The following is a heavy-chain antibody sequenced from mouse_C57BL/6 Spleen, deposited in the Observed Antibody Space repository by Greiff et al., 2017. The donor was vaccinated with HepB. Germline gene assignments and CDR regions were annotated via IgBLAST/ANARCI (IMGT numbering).Heavy chain of an antibody. CDR3: ARSDLPYYFDY. Sequence: VQLQQSGAELVKPGASVKISCKASGYAFSSYWMNWVKQRPGKGLEWIGQIYPGDGDTNYNGKFKGKATLTADKSSRTAYMQLSSLTSEDSAVYFCARSDLPYYFDYWGQGTTLTVSS. V-gene: IGHV1-80*01. CDR1: GYAFSSYW. D-gene: IGHD5-1*01. J-gene: IGHJ2*01. CDR2: IYPGDGDT.